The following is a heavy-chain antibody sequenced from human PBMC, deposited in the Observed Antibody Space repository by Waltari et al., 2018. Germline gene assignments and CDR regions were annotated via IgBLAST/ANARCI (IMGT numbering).Heavy chain of an antibody. Sequence: QVQLQESGPGLVKPSQTLSLTCTVSGDSISSGSYYWSWIRQPAGKGLEWIGRIYTSGSTNYNPSLKSRVTISVDTSKNQFSLKLSSVTAADTAVYYCERVKDRMIGAFDIWGQGTMVTVSS. V-gene: IGHV4-61*02. CDR2: IYTSGST. J-gene: IGHJ3*02. D-gene: IGHD3-16*01. CDR3: ERVKDRMIGAFDI. CDR1: GDSISSGSYY.